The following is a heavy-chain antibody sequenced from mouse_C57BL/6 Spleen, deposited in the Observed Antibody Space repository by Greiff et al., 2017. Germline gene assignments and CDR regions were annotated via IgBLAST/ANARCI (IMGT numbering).Heavy chain of an antibody. CDR2: IYPGDGDT. J-gene: IGHJ2*01. CDR3: ARALITTVVATPYFDY. CDR1: GYAFSSSW. Sequence: VQLQQSGPELVKPGASVKISCKASGYAFSSSWMNWVKQRPGKGLEWIGRIYPGDGDTNYNGKFKGKATLTADKSSSTAYMQLSSLTSEDSAVYFCARALITTVVATPYFDYWGQGTTLTVSS. V-gene: IGHV1-82*01. D-gene: IGHD1-1*01.